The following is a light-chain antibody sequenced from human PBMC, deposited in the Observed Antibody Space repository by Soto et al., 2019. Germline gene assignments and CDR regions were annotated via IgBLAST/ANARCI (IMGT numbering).Light chain of an antibody. CDR3: QQRSNWPPIT. CDR2: DAS. V-gene: IGKV3-11*01. CDR1: QSININ. J-gene: IGKJ5*01. Sequence: EIVMTQSPATLSVSPGGRATLTCRASQSININLAWYQQKPGQAPRLLIYDASNRATGIPARFSGSGSGTDFTLTISSLEPEDFAVYYCQQRSNWPPITFGQGTRLEIK.